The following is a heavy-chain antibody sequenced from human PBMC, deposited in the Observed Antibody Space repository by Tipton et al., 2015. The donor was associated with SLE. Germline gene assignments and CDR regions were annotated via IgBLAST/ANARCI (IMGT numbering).Heavy chain of an antibody. CDR1: GYSFTSFW. CDR2: IWPDDSDA. Sequence: QLVQSGAEVKKAGESLRISCKGTGYSFTSFWIAWVREMPGKGLELMGIIWPDDSDARYSPSFQGQVTMSVDKSVSTAYLQWSSLKASDTAIYYCASQSHFSSGWPDACDICGQGTKGTVSS. V-gene: IGHV5-51*03. D-gene: IGHD6-19*01. J-gene: IGHJ3*02. CDR3: ASQSHFSSGWPDACDI.